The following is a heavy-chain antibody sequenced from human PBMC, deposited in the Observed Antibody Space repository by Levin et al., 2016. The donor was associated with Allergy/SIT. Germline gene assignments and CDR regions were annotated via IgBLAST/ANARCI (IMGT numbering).Heavy chain of an antibody. CDR3: ARLLDGYTNPNYYYYGMDV. Sequence: RQAPGKGLEWIGEINHSGSTNYNPSLKSRVTISVDTSKNQFSLKLSSVTAADTAVYYCARLLDGYTNPNYYYYGMDVWGQGTTVTVSS. D-gene: IGHD5-24*01. V-gene: IGHV4-34*01. CDR2: INHSGST. J-gene: IGHJ6*02.